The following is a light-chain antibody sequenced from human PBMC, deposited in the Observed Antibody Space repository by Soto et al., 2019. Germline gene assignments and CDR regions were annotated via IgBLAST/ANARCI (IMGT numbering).Light chain of an antibody. V-gene: IGKV1-39*01. CDR3: QQSYSTLWT. J-gene: IGKJ1*01. CDR1: QSTSTY. Sequence: DIQMTQSPSSLSASVGDRVTITCRASQSTSTYLNWYQQKPGKAPKLLISAASSLQSGVPSRFSGSGSGTDFTLTINSLQPEDFATYYCQQSYSTLWTFGRGTKVDIK. CDR2: AAS.